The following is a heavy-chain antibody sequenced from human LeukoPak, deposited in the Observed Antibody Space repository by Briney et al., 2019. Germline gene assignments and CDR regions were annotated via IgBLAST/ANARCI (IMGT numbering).Heavy chain of an antibody. D-gene: IGHD1-26*01. CDR3: AKWLVGATVDH. CDR1: GFTFSSYW. Sequence: GGSLRLSCAASGFTFSSYWMSWVRQAPGKGLEWVANIRQDESEKYYVDSVKGRFTISRDNAKNSLYLQMNSLRAEDTAVYYCAKWLVGATVDHWGQGTLVTVSS. J-gene: IGHJ4*02. CDR2: IRQDESEK. V-gene: IGHV3-7*05.